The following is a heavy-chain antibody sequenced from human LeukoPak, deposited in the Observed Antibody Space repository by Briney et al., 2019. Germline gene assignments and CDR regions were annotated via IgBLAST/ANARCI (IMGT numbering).Heavy chain of an antibody. CDR3: ARRGDGYNSFDY. J-gene: IGHJ4*02. V-gene: IGHV3-7*02. CDR2: IKHDGGEK. CDR1: GFTFTDYW. D-gene: IGHD5-24*01. Sequence: GGSLRLSCAASGFTFTDYWMSWVRQAPGKGLEWVANIKHDGGEKYYVDSVKGRFTISRDNAKNSLYLQMNSLRAEDTAVYYCARRGDGYNSFDYWGQGTPVTVSS.